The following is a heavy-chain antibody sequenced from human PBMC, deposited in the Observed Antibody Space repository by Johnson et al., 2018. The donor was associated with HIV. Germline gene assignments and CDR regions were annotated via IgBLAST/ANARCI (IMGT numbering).Heavy chain of an antibody. J-gene: IGHJ3*02. D-gene: IGHD1-26*01. Sequence: QVQLVESGGGVVQPGGSLRLSCAASGFTFSSHGMHWVRQAPGKGLEWVAFIHYDGSNKYFAEFVKCRFTISRDNSKNTLYLQMNSLRAEDTAVYYCARDAQEWELWGDGAFDIWGQVTMVTVSS. CDR3: ARDAQEWELWGDGAFDI. CDR2: IHYDGSNK. CDR1: GFTFSSHG. V-gene: IGHV3-30*02.